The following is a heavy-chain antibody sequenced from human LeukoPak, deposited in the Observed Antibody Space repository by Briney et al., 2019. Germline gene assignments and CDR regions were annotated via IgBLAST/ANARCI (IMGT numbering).Heavy chain of an antibody. V-gene: IGHV3-23*01. CDR3: AKGSGINHYHWIDP. D-gene: IGHD1-14*01. J-gene: IGHJ5*02. Sequence: GGSLRLSCAASEXTFSNYAMNWVRQAPGKGLEWVSGISGGGRSTYYAGYVKGQFTISRDNSNSAPYLQMDSLRAEDTALYYCAKGSGINHYHWIDPWGQGTLVTVSS. CDR1: EXTFSNYA. CDR2: ISGGGRST.